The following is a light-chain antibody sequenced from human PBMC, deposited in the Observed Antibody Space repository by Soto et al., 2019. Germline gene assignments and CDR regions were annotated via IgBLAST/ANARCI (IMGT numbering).Light chain of an antibody. Sequence: EIVMTQSPATLSVSPGERATLSCRASQSVSSNLAWYQQKPGQAPRLLIYGASTRATGIPARFSGSGSGTEFTLTISSLQSEDFAVYYCQHYNNWPPVTFGPGTKGDIK. J-gene: IGKJ3*01. V-gene: IGKV3-15*01. CDR1: QSVSSN. CDR2: GAS. CDR3: QHYNNWPPVT.